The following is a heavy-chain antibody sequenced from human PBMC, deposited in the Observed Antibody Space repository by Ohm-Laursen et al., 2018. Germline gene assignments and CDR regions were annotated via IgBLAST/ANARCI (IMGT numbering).Heavy chain of an antibody. CDR1: GGSISSYY. CDR3: ARGPQRSWYTYDY. CDR2: IYYSGST. V-gene: IGHV4-59*08. J-gene: IGHJ4*02. D-gene: IGHD2-2*02. Sequence: GTLSLTCTVSGGSISSYYWRWIRQPPGKGLEWIGYIYYSGSTNYNPSLKSRLTISVDTSKNHFSLKWSSVTAADTAVYYCARGPQRSWYTYDYWGQGTLVTVSS.